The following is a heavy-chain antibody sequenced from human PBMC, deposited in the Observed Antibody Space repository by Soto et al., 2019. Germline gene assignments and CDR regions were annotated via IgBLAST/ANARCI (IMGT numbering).Heavy chain of an antibody. Sequence: SETLSLTCTVSGGSVSSGSYYWGWIRQPPGKGLEWIGYIYYSWSTNYNPSLKSRVTISVDTSKNQFSLKLSSVTAADTAVYYCARSHGDFYYYYGMDVWGQGTTVTVSS. CDR1: GGSVSSGSYY. J-gene: IGHJ6*02. D-gene: IGHD4-17*01. CDR2: IYYSWST. V-gene: IGHV4-61*01. CDR3: ARSHGDFYYYYGMDV.